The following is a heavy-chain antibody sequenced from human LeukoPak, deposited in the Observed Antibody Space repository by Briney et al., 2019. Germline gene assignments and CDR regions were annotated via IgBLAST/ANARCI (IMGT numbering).Heavy chain of an antibody. Sequence: SETLSLTCAVYGGSFSGHYWSWIRQPPRKGLEWIGEINHSGSTNYNPPLKSRVTISVDTSKNQFSLKLSSVTAADTGVYYCARTNYDYVWGSYRQTHFDYWGQGTLVTVSS. D-gene: IGHD3-16*02. CDR1: GGSFSGHY. CDR3: ARTNYDYVWGSYRQTHFDY. J-gene: IGHJ4*02. CDR2: INHSGST. V-gene: IGHV4-34*01.